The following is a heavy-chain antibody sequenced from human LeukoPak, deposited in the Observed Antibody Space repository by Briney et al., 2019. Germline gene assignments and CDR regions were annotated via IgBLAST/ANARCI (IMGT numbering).Heavy chain of an antibody. D-gene: IGHD1-26*01. Sequence: ASVKVSRKASGDTLTNYAISWVRQAPGQGLQWMGRIIPIFGTTNYAHTFQGRVTITADKSTNTAYMEMTSLTSEDTALYYCASDSIVASKGSFDIWGQGTMVTVSS. CDR3: ASDSIVASKGSFDI. V-gene: IGHV1-69*06. CDR1: GDTLTNYA. J-gene: IGHJ3*02. CDR2: IIPIFGTT.